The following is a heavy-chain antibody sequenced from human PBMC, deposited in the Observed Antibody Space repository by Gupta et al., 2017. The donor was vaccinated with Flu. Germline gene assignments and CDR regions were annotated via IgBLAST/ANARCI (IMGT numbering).Heavy chain of an antibody. CDR1: GYF. D-gene: IGHD3-10*01. CDR3: ARSPSIRGAAVYFYYYMDV. CDR2: INSNNGDT. Sequence: GYFIHWVRQAPGQGLEWMGRINSNNGDTNYAQKFQGRVTMSRDTSISTAYMDLNRLTYDDTAVYFCARSPSIRGAAVYFYYYMDVWGKGTPVTVSS. J-gene: IGHJ6*03. V-gene: IGHV1-2*06.